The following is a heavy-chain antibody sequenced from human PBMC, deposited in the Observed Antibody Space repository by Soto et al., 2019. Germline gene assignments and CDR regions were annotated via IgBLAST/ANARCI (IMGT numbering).Heavy chain of an antibody. CDR3: AKDGTAAGIHFYGMNV. V-gene: IGHV3-23*01. J-gene: IGHJ6*04. D-gene: IGHD6-13*01. Sequence: GGSLRLSCEVSGFSLTSYGMNWVRQPPDKGLEWVSTIGGVGDTFYTDPVKGRFTISRDVSKNTLFLQMNSLRDEDTALYFCAKDGTAAGIHFYGMNVWGKGTTVAVSS. CDR1: GFSLTSYG. CDR2: IGGVGDT.